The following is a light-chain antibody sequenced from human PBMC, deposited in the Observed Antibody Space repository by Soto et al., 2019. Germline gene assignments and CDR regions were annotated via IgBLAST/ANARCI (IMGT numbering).Light chain of an antibody. CDR2: GAS. J-gene: IGKJ1*01. CDR1: QSVSSSY. CDR3: QQGTNWPPRT. V-gene: IGKV3-20*01. Sequence: EIVLTQSPGTLSLSPGERATLSCRASQSVSSSYLAWYQQKPGQAPRLLIYGASSRATGIPDRFSGSGSGTDFTLTISRLEPEDFAVYYCQQGTNWPPRTFGPGTKVEIK.